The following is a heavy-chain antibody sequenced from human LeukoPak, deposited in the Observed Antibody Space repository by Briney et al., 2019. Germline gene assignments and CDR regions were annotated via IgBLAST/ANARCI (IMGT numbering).Heavy chain of an antibody. J-gene: IGHJ5*02. CDR1: TYTLNKYY. D-gene: IGHD1-1*01. V-gene: IGHV1-46*02. CDR2: INPSGRSA. CDR3: ARDSVELERRNWFDP. Sequence: GASVKLSCKASTYTLNKYYIHWVRQAPAQGLEWMGVINPSGRSASYAQRFQSRVTMTRDTSASTIYMDLSSLTSDDTAVYYCARDSVELERRNWFDPWGQGTLVTVSS.